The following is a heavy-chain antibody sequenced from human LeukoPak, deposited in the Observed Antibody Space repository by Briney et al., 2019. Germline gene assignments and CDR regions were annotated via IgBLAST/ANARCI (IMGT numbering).Heavy chain of an antibody. Sequence: SETLSLTCTVSGGSISSYYWSWIRQPAGQGLEWIGRIYTSGSTSGNTIYNPSLKSRATMSVDTSKNQFSLKVSSMTAADTAVYYCARAAPGTGDFDYWGQGTLVTVSS. CDR2: IYTSGST. CDR3: ARAAPGTGDFDY. D-gene: IGHD6-13*01. J-gene: IGHJ4*02. V-gene: IGHV4-4*07. CDR1: GGSISSYY.